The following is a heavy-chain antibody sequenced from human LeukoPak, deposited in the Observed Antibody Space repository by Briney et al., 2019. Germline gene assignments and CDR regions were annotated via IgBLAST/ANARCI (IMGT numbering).Heavy chain of an antibody. D-gene: IGHD3-9*01. CDR2: MSAYNGNT. CDR3: ARDYPLRFFTTDLTYYDILTGYPLRAFDI. Sequence: ASVKVSCKASGYTFTSYGISLVRQAPGQGLEWMRWMSAYNGNTNYAQKLQDRVTMTTDTSTTTTYMELRSLRSDDTAVYYCARDYPLRFFTTDLTYYDILTGYPLRAFDIWGQGTMVTVSS. CDR1: GYTFTSYG. V-gene: IGHV1-18*01. J-gene: IGHJ3*02.